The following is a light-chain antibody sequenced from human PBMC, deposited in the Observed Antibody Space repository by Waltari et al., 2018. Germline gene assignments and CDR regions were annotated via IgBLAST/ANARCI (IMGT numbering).Light chain of an antibody. CDR3: QHYHSFPHT. Sequence: VIWMTQSPSLLSASTGDSVTITCRTSQDINIYLAWYKQKPGKAPDLLIYGASTLQSGVPSRFSGSGSGTDFTLTISRLQSEDFATYYCQHYHSFPHTFGQGTKVEIK. CDR1: QDINIY. CDR2: GAS. V-gene: IGKV1D-8*01. J-gene: IGKJ1*01.